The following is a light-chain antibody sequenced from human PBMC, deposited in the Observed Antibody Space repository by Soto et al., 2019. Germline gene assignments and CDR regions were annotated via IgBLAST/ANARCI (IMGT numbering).Light chain of an antibody. CDR3: QQYSGSPRT. V-gene: IGKV3-20*01. Sequence: EIVLTQSPGTLSLSPGEGATLSCRASESVSSSYLAWYQQKPGQAPRLLIYGASSRATGIPDRFSGSGSGTDFTLTINKLEPEDFAVYYCQQYSGSPRTFGQGTKVEVK. CDR1: ESVSSSY. CDR2: GAS. J-gene: IGKJ1*01.